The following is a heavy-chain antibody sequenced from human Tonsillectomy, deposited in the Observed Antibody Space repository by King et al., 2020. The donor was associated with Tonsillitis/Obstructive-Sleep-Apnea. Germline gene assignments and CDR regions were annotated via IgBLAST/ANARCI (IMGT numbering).Heavy chain of an antibody. CDR2: IYHSGST. CDR1: GGSISSDY. CDR3: ARDMVLEAGGDAFDI. V-gene: IGHV4-59*01. D-gene: IGHD2-8*01. J-gene: IGHJ3*02. Sequence: QLQESGPGLVKPSETLSLTCIVSGGSISSDYWSWIRQPPGKGLEWIGYIYHSGSTNYNPSLKSRVTISVDTSKNQFSLKLTSATAADTAVYYCARDMVLEAGGDAFDIWGQGTMVTVSS.